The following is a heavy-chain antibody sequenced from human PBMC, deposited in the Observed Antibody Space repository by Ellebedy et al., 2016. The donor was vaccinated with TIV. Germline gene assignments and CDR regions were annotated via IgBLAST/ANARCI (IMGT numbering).Heavy chain of an antibody. V-gene: IGHV4-59*01. CDR2: IYYTGST. CDR3: ARALAASGKVTYHYGMDL. D-gene: IGHD6-13*01. CDR1: GGYPRTYY. Sequence: SETLSPTXTAPGGYPRTYYWSWIRQSPAKGLEWSGYIYYTGSTDYNPSLKGRATISVDTSTNQFSLNLRSVTAADTASYFCARALAASGKVTYHYGMDLWGQGTTVIVSS. J-gene: IGHJ6*02.